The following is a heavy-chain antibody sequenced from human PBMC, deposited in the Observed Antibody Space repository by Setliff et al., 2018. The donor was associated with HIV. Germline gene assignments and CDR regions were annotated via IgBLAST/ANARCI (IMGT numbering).Heavy chain of an antibody. CDR2: IYYSGST. Sequence: ETLSLTCTVSGGSISSYYWSWIRQPPGKGLEWIGYIYYSGSTNYNPSLKSRVTISVDTSKNQFSLKLSTVIAADTAVYYCARIFGDQGYYYGMDVWGQGTTVTVSS. CDR3: ARIFGDQGYYYGMDV. J-gene: IGHJ6*02. CDR1: GGSISSYY. V-gene: IGHV4-59*01. D-gene: IGHD3-3*01.